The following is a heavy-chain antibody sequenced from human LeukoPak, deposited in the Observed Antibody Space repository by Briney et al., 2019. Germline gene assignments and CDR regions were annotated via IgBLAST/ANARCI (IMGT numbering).Heavy chain of an antibody. CDR1: GYSFTSYW. Sequence: EESLRISCKGSGYSFTSYWISWVRQMPGKGLEWMGRIDPSDSYTNYSPSFQGHVTISADKSISTAYLQWSSLKAPDTAMYYCAAREIRETGNDYWGQGTLVTVSS. D-gene: IGHD1-14*01. CDR3: AAREIRETGNDY. J-gene: IGHJ4*02. V-gene: IGHV5-10-1*01. CDR2: IDPSDSYT.